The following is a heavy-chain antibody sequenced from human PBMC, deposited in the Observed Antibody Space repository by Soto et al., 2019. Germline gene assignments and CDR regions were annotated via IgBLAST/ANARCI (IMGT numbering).Heavy chain of an antibody. V-gene: IGHV4-30-4*01. CDR2: IYYSWST. Sequence: PSETLSLTCTVSGGSTSSGDYYWSWIRQPPGKGLEWIGYIYYSWSTYYNPSLKSRVTISVDTSKNQFSLKLSSVTAADTAVYYCARDGRNYYGSAMDVWGQGTTVTVS. CDR3: ARDGRNYYGSAMDV. J-gene: IGHJ6*02. D-gene: IGHD3-10*01. CDR1: GGSTSSGDYY.